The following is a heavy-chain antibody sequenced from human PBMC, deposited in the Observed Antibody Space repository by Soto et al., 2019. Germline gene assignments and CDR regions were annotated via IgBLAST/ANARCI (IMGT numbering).Heavy chain of an antibody. J-gene: IGHJ6*03. Sequence: SVKVSCKASGGTFSSYTISWVRQAPGQGLEWMGRIIPILGIANYAQKFQGRVTITADKSTSTAYMELSSLRSEDTAVYYCARANANYYGSGSYYNVFNYYYIDVYHKGSTGTASS. CDR1: GGTFSSYT. CDR3: ARANANYYGSGSYYNVFNYYYIDV. CDR2: IIPILGIA. D-gene: IGHD3-10*01. V-gene: IGHV1-69*02.